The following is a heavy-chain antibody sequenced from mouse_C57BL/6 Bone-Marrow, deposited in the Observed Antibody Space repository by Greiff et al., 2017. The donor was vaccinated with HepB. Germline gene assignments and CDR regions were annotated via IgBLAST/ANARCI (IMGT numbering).Heavy chain of an antibody. J-gene: IGHJ2*01. D-gene: IGHD1-1*01. CDR3: ARCLTDFTTVVAGDY. CDR1: GYSFTSYY. V-gene: IGHV1-66*01. Sequence: QVQLQQSGLELVKPGASVKISCKASGYSFTSYYIHWVKQRPGQGLEWIGWIYPGSGNTKYNEKFKGKATLTADTSSSTAYMQLSSLTSEDSAVYYCARCLTDFTTVVAGDYWGQGTTLTVSS. CDR2: IYPGSGNT.